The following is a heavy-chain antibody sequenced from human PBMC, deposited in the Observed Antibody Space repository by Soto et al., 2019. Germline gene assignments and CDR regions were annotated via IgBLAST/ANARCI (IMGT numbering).Heavy chain of an antibody. Sequence: SETLSLTCTVSGDSVSSVGFHWAWLRRPPGKGLEWIGYIYNGGSTYYRPSLESRMHMSLGATRNHYSLRLTSVTAADTAVYFCARAPVGLDTISYFDYWGQGKLVTVSS. V-gene: IGHV4-30-4*01. CDR1: GDSVSSVGFH. CDR3: ARAPVGLDTISYFDY. J-gene: IGHJ4*02. CDR2: IYNGGST. D-gene: IGHD3-3*01.